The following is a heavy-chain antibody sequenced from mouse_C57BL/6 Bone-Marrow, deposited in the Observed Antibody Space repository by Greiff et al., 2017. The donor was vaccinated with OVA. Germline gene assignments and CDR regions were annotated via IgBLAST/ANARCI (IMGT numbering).Heavy chain of an antibody. Sequence: QVQLQQPGAELVKPGASVKMSCKASGYTFTSYWITWVKQRPGQGLEWIGDIYPGSGRTNYNEKFKSKATLTVDTPSSTAYMQLSSLTSEHSAVYYCARSGITTVGRDFAMDYWGQGTSVTVSS. V-gene: IGHV1-55*01. J-gene: IGHJ4*01. CDR1: GYTFTSYW. D-gene: IGHD1-1*01. CDR2: IYPGSGRT. CDR3: ARSGITTVGRDFAMDY.